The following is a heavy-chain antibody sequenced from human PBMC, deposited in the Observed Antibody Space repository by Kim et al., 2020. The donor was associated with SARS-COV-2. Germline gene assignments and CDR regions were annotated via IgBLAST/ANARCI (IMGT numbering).Heavy chain of an antibody. J-gene: IGHJ4*02. V-gene: IGHV1-3*01. CDR3: ARAGAAAGSLMD. Sequence: KDSQKCQGRVTLTRDTSASTASMELSSLRSEDTAVYYCARAGAAAGSLMDWGQGTLVTVSS. D-gene: IGHD6-13*01.